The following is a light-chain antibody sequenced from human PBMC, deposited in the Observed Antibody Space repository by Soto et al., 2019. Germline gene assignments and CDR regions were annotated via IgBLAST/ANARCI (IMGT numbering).Light chain of an antibody. Sequence: EIVLTQSPATLSLSPGERATLSCRASQSVSSYLAWYQQKPGQAPRLLIYDASNRATGIPARFSGSGSGTDFTLTISSLEPEDFAVYYCQQYATSARLTFGPGTKVDI. J-gene: IGKJ3*01. CDR3: QQYATSARLT. V-gene: IGKV3-11*01. CDR1: QSVSSY. CDR2: DAS.